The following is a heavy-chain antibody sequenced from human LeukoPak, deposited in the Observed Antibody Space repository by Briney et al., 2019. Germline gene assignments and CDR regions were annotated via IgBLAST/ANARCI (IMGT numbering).Heavy chain of an antibody. CDR2: ISSSSSTI. J-gene: IGHJ3*02. D-gene: IGHD2/OR15-2a*01. CDR3: ASNNIALDAFDI. V-gene: IGHV3-48*04. Sequence: GGSLRLSRAASGFTFSSYSMNWVRQAPGKGLEWVSYISSSSSTIYYADSVKGRFTISRDNAKNSLYLQMNSLRAEDTAVYYCASNNIALDAFDIWGQGTMVTVSS. CDR1: GFTFSSYS.